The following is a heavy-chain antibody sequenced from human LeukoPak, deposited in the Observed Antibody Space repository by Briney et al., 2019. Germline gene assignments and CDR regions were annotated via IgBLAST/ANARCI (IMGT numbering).Heavy chain of an antibody. D-gene: IGHD4-17*01. CDR1: GGSISDYY. CDR3: ASVTTYFDY. J-gene: IGHJ4*02. V-gene: IGHV4-59*12. CDR2: IYYSGST. Sequence: PSETLSLTCTVSGGSISDYYWNWIRQPPGKGLEWIGYIYYSGSTTYNPSLKSRVTMSVDTAKNQFSLKLSSVTAADTAVYYCASVTTYFDYWGQGTLVTVSS.